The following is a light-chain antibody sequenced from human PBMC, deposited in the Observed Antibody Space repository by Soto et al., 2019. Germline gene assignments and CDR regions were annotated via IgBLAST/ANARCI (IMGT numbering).Light chain of an antibody. CDR3: QQTNSFPRT. CDR2: AAS. V-gene: IGKV1-12*01. Sequence: DIQMTQSPSSVSSSVVYRVTLTCRASQGVNRWLAWYQQKPGKAPKVLIYAASSLQSGVPSRFSGSGSGTDFTLTISSLQPEDFATYYCQQTNSFPRTFGQGTKVDIK. CDR1: QGVNRW. J-gene: IGKJ1*01.